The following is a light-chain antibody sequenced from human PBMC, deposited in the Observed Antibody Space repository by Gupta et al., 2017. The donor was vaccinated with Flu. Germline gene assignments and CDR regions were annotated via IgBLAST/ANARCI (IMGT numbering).Light chain of an antibody. J-gene: IGLJ3*02. V-gene: IGLV3-21*02. CDR1: NIGGKN. Sequence: SYVLTQPPSVSVAPGQTASITCGGSNIGGKNVHWYQQRPGQAPVLVVYDDGVRPSGIPKRFSGSNSGNTATLTISGVEAGDEADYFCQMWDSSSDVGVFGGGTKLTVL. CDR2: DDG. CDR3: QMWDSSSDVGV.